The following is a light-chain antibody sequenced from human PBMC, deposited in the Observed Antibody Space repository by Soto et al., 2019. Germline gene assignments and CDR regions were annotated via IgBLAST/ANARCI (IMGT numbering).Light chain of an antibody. CDR1: QSVSSN. CDR3: QQYNNWRT. J-gene: IGKJ1*01. V-gene: IGKV3-15*01. CDR2: GAS. Sequence: ETVMTHSPATTSISSGSKATLCCRASQSVSSNLAWYQQKPGQAPRLLIYGASTRATGIPARFSGSGSGTEFTLTISSLQSEDFAVYYCQQYNNWRTFGQGTKVDIK.